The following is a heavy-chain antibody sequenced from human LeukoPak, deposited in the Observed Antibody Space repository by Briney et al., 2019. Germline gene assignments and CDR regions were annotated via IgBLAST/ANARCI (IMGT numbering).Heavy chain of an antibody. D-gene: IGHD5-24*01. Sequence: GGSLRLSCAASGFTFSSYEMNWVRRAPGKGLEWVSYISSSGSTIYYADSVKGRFTISRDNAKNSLYLQMNSLRAEDTAVYYCARDRRWLQSDYWGQGTLVTVSS. J-gene: IGHJ4*02. CDR3: ARDRRWLQSDY. V-gene: IGHV3-48*03. CDR2: ISSSGSTI. CDR1: GFTFSSYE.